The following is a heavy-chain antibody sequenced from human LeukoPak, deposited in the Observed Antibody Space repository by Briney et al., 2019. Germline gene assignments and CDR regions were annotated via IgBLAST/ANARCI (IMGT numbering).Heavy chain of an antibody. D-gene: IGHD6-19*01. CDR3: ARGLKEVGTEVAHFDS. Sequence: ASETLSLTCAVYGGSFSGYYWSWIRQPSGKGLEWIGEINHSGNTNNNPSLKSRVTISVDTSKNQFSLKLASVTAADTGIYYCARGLKEVGTEVAHFDSWGQGSLVAVSS. J-gene: IGHJ4*02. CDR2: INHSGNT. V-gene: IGHV4-34*01. CDR1: GGSFSGYY.